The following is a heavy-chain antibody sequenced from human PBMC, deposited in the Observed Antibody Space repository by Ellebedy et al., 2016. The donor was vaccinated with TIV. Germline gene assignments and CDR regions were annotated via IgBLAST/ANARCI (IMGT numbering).Heavy chain of an antibody. CDR3: TIQANTSSWNGGDY. CDR2: FDPETGET. D-gene: IGHD6-13*01. CDR1: GYSPTDLH. Sequence: AASVKVSCKLSGYSPTDLHIHWVRQGPGKGLEGMGTFDPETGETVYARKFRGRVTMTEDTSTDTAYMELSNLTSEDTAVYYCTIQANTSSWNGGDYWGQGTLVTVSS. J-gene: IGHJ4*02. V-gene: IGHV1-24*01.